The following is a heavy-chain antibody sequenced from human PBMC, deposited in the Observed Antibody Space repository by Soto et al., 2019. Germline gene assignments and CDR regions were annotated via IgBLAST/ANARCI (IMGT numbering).Heavy chain of an antibody. CDR1: GFTFSSYG. D-gene: IGHD2-15*01. CDR3: ATGPLIYCRGTSCNPFQH. J-gene: IGHJ1*01. CDR2: ISYDGSNK. Sequence: QVQLVESGGGVVQPGRSLRLSCAASGFTFSSYGMHWVRQAPGKGLEWVAVISYDGSNKYYADSVKGRFTISRDNSKNTLYLQMNRLRAEDTAVYSGATGPLIYCRGTSCNPFQHWGQGTLVTVSS. V-gene: IGHV3-30*03.